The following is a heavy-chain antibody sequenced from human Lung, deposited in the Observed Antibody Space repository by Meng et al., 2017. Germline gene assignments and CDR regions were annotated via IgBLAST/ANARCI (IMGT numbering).Heavy chain of an antibody. V-gene: IGHV4-4*07. CDR3: ARETIGNLRTYYFDY. CDR1: GGSISSYY. D-gene: IGHD4-23*01. Sequence: SETLSLTCTVSGGSISSYYWSWIRQPAGKGLEWIRRIYTSGSTNYNPSLKSRVTMSVDTSKNQFSLKLSSVTAADTAVYYCARETIGNLRTYYFDYWGQGTLVTVSS. CDR2: IYTSGST. J-gene: IGHJ4*02.